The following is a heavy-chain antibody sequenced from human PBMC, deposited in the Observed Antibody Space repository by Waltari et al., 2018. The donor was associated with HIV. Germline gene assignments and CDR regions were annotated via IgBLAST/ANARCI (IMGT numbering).Heavy chain of an antibody. D-gene: IGHD4-17*01. J-gene: IGHJ4*02. CDR3: ARVPRSVMGPPGDI. CDR1: GGPFNGYY. Sequence: QVRLQQWGAGVLKPSETLSLTCAVFGGPFNGYYWTWIRQPPGKGMEWLGDIVHNVSTNYSPSLKSRVTISADVSKKQFSLQLRSVAAADTAVYYCARVPRSVMGPPGDIWGPGTLVTVSS. V-gene: IGHV4-34*02. CDR2: IVHNVST.